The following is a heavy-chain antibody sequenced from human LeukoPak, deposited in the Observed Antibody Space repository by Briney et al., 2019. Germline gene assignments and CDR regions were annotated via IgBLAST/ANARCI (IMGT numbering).Heavy chain of an antibody. V-gene: IGHV1-69*05. J-gene: IGHJ3*02. CDR3: ARDRPHTVTPFLGAFDI. CDR2: IIPIFGTA. CDR1: GGTFSSYA. Sequence: SVKVSCKASGGTFSSYAISWVRQAPGQGLEWMGTIIPIFGTANYAQKFQGRVTITTDESTSTAYMELSSLRSEDTAVYYCARDRPHTVTPFLGAFDIWGQGTMVTVSS. D-gene: IGHD4-17*01.